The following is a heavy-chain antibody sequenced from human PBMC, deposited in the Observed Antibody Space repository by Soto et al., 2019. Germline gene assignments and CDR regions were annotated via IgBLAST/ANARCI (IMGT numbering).Heavy chain of an antibody. Sequence: QVQLVESGGGVVQPGRSLRLSCAASGFTFSSYGMHWVRQAPGKGLEWVAVIWYDGSNKYYADSVKGRFTISRDNSKNTLYLQMNSLRAEDTAVYYCARYSGYIRYYGMDVWGQGTTVTVSS. D-gene: IGHD3-22*01. CDR1: GFTFSSYG. CDR3: ARYSGYIRYYGMDV. J-gene: IGHJ6*02. V-gene: IGHV3-33*01. CDR2: IWYDGSNK.